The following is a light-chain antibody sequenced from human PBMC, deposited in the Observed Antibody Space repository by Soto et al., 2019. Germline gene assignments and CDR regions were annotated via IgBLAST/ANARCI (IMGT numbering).Light chain of an antibody. CDR1: SGHSSYA. V-gene: IGLV4-69*01. Sequence: QSVLTQSPSASASLGASVKLTCTLNSGHSSYAFAWHQQQPEKGPRYLMKLNSDGSHSKGDGIPDRFSGSSSRAERYLAISSLQSEDEADYYCQAWGTGTVVFGGGTKLTVL. J-gene: IGLJ2*01. CDR3: QAWGTGTVV. CDR2: LNSDGSH.